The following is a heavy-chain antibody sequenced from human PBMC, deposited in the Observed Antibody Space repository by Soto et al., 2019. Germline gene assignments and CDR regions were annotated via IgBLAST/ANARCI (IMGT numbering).Heavy chain of an antibody. D-gene: IGHD3-3*01. CDR2: ISDDGSNK. CDR3: TKRRNVLRFLEWSSGMEV. CDR1: GFTFSNYG. J-gene: IGHJ6*02. Sequence: TGWSLRLSYAAPGFTFSNYGMHWVRQAPGKGLEWVAFISDDGSNKYYADSMKGRFTMSRDNSKRTLYLQMSSLRVEDTAVYYCTKRRNVLRFLEWSSGMEVWGQGTTVTVSS. V-gene: IGHV3-30*18.